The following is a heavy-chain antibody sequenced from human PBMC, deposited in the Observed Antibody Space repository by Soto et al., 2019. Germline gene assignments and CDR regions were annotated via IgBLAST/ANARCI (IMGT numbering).Heavy chain of an antibody. CDR1: GGSISSGGYY. CDR2: IYYSGST. D-gene: IGHD1-1*01. V-gene: IGHV4-31*03. J-gene: IGHJ4*02. CDR3: ARGSLWLEPTERVFDY. Sequence: PSETLSLTCTVSGGSISSGGYYWSWIRQHPGKGLEWIGYIYYSGSTYYNPSLKSRVTISVDTSKNQFSLKLSSVTAADTAVYYCARGSLWLEPTERVFDYWGQGTLVTVSS.